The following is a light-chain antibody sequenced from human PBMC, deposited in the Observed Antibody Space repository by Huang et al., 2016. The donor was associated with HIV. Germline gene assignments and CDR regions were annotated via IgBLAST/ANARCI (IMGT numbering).Light chain of an antibody. Sequence: DIVMTQSADSLAVSLGERATINCKSSQSVLYNSNNMNYLAWYQQKPGQPPKLRIYWASTREAGVPDRFSGSGSGTDFTLTISSLQAEDVAVYYCQQYHTTPYTFGQGTKLEIK. CDR1: QSVLYNSNNMNY. CDR3: QQYHTTPYT. J-gene: IGKJ2*01. V-gene: IGKV4-1*01. CDR2: WAS.